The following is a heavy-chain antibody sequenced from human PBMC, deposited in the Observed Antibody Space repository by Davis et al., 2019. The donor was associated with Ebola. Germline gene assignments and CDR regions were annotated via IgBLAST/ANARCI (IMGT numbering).Heavy chain of an antibody. CDR1: GFTVSSNY. V-gene: IGHV3-53*04. Sequence: GESLKISCAASGFTVSSNYMSWVRQAPGKGLEWVSVIYSGGSTYYADSVKGRFTISRHNSKNTLYLQMNSLRAEDTAVYYCARGSGRFYYYGMDVWGQGTTVTVSS. D-gene: IGHD1-26*01. CDR2: IYSGGST. CDR3: ARGSGRFYYYGMDV. J-gene: IGHJ6*02.